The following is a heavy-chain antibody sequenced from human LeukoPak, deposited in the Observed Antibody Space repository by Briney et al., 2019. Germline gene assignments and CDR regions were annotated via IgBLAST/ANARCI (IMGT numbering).Heavy chain of an antibody. J-gene: IGHJ3*02. Sequence: PGGSLRLSCAASGFTFSSYAMSWVRQAPGKGLEWVSAISGSGGSTYCADSVKGRFTISRDNSKNMLYLQMNSLRAEDTAVYYCAKDVQQTNYYDSSTYFVPNAFDIWGQGTMVTVSS. CDR3: AKDVQQTNYYDSSTYFVPNAFDI. V-gene: IGHV3-23*01. CDR1: GFTFSSYA. D-gene: IGHD3-22*01. CDR2: ISGSGGST.